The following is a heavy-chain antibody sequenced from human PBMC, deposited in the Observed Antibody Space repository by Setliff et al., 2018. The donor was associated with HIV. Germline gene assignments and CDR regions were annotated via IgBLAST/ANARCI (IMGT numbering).Heavy chain of an antibody. CDR3: ARGDAMTSLGAFDI. CDR2: IYYSGGT. J-gene: IGHJ3*02. Sequence: SETLSLTCTDSGGSITSGGFYWSWIRQYPQKGLEWIGYIYYSGGTYYNPSLKSRVTMSVDTSKNQYSLKLCSVTAADTAVYYCARGDAMTSLGAFDIWGQGTMVTVS. V-gene: IGHV4-31*03. CDR1: GGSITSGGFY. D-gene: IGHD2-2*01.